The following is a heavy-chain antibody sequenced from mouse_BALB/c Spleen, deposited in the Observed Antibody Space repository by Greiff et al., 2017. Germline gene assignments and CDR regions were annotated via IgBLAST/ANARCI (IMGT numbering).Heavy chain of an antibody. V-gene: IGHV5-12-1*01. D-gene: IGHD4-1*01. CDR1: GFAFSSYD. J-gene: IGHJ2*01. CDR3: AREGGTDY. CDR2: ISSGGGST. Sequence: EVKVVESGGGLVKPGGSLKLSCAASGFAFSSYDMSWVRQTPEKRLEWVAYISSGGGSTYYPDTVKGRFTISRDNAKNTLYLQMSSLKSEDTAMYYCAREGGTDYWGQGTTLTVSA.